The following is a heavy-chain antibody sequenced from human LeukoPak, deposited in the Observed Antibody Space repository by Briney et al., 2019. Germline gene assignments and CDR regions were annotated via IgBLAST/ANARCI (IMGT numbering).Heavy chain of an antibody. CDR1: GFTFSSDS. V-gene: IGHV3-21*01. CDR2: ISSSSSYI. J-gene: IGHJ4*02. CDR3: ARDMDSEVAGTGFDY. Sequence: GGSLRLSCAASGFTFSSDSMNWVRQAPGKGLEWVSSISSSSSYIYYADSVKGRFTISRDNAKNSLYLQMNSLRAEDTAVYYCARDMDSEVAGTGFDYWGQGTLVTVSS. D-gene: IGHD6-19*01.